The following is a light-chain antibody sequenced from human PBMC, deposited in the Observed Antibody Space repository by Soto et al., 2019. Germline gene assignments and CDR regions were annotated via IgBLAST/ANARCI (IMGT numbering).Light chain of an antibody. CDR1: QSKSSSD. J-gene: IGKJ1*01. V-gene: IGKV3-20*01. Sequence: EIVLTQSPGTRSLYPVSGATLSCRVSQSKSSSDLAWYQHRPGQAPRLLIYAASSRATGIPVRFSGSGSGTDFTLSISRLEPEDFAVYYCQHYGSSSWTFGQGTKVDIK. CDR2: AAS. CDR3: QHYGSSSWT.